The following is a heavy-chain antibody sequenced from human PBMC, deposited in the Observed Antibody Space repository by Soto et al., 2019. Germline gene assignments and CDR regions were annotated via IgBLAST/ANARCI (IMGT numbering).Heavy chain of an antibody. Sequence: QVHLVQSGAEVKKPGASVKVSCKGSGYAFTTYGITWVRQAPGQGLEWMGWISAHNGNTNYAQKLQGRVTVTRVTSTSTAYMELRSLRSDDTAVYYCGRGRYGDYWGQGALVTVSS. CDR3: GRGRYGDY. D-gene: IGHD1-1*01. V-gene: IGHV1-18*01. CDR1: GYAFTTYG. J-gene: IGHJ4*02. CDR2: ISAHNGNT.